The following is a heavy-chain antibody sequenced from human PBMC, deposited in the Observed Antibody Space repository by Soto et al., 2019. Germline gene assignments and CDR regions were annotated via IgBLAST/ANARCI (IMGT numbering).Heavy chain of an antibody. CDR3: AGSVAGDYFDY. D-gene: IGHD6-19*01. CDR2: ISYDGSNK. Sequence: QVQLVESGGGVVQPGRSLRLSCAASGFTFSSYAMHWVRQAPGKGLEWVAVISYDGSNKYYADSVKGRFTISRDNSKNTLDLQMNSLRAEDTAVYYCAGSVAGDYFDYWGQGTPVTVSS. J-gene: IGHJ4*02. CDR1: GFTFSSYA. V-gene: IGHV3-30-3*01.